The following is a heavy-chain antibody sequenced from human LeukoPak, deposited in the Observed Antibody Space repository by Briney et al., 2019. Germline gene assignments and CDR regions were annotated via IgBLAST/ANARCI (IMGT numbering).Heavy chain of an antibody. CDR3: AAWITMRVVVTSY. CDR1: GGSICSSNYH. Sequence: SETVSLTCTVSGGSICSSNYHWRSIRQPPGKGAEWIRSIYYSGSTYYNPSLESRVTISVDTSKNQFSLKLSSVTAADTAVYYCAAWITMRVVVTSYWGQGTLVTVSS. D-gene: IGHD3-22*01. CDR2: IYYSGST. V-gene: IGHV4-39*01. J-gene: IGHJ4*02.